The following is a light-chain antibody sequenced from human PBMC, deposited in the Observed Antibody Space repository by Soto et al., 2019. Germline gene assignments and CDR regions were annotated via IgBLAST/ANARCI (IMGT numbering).Light chain of an antibody. CDR3: QQRSNWPIT. J-gene: IGKJ5*01. V-gene: IGKV3-11*01. CDR1: QSINTY. CDR2: DAS. Sequence: EIVLTQSPATLSLSPGEVATLSCRASQSINTYLAWYQQKPGQAPRLLIYDASNRATGIPARFSGSGSGTDFTLTISSLEPEDFAVYYCQQRSNWPITFGQGTRLEIK.